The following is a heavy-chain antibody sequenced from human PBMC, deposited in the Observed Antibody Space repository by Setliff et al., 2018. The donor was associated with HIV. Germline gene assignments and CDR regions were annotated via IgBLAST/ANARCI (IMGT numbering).Heavy chain of an antibody. Sequence: ASVKVSCKASGYTFTSYDINWVRQATGQGLEWMGWMNPNSGNTGYAQKFQGRVTMTRNTTISTAYMELSSLRSEDTAVYYCARGAWYTSGWYSSRYMDVWGKGTTVTVSS. V-gene: IGHV1-8*02. D-gene: IGHD6-19*01. CDR2: MNPNSGNT. J-gene: IGHJ6*03. CDR3: ARGAWYTSGWYSSRYMDV. CDR1: GYTFTSYD.